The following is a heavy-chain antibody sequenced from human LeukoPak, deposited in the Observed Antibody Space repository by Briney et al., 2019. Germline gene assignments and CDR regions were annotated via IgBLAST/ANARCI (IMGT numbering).Heavy chain of an antibody. CDR3: AGSGGRDWYFDL. CDR2: ISASGRT. J-gene: IGHJ2*01. Sequence: SQTLSLTCAVSGGSISSGGYYWIWIWQPAGKGLVWVGRISASGRTNSNPSLNRRATRSVDTAKNQSCPKQSSVAAAHTAVYYCAGSGGRDWYFDLWGRGTLVTGSS. CDR1: GGSISSGGYY. V-gene: IGHV4-61*02. D-gene: IGHD6-25*01.